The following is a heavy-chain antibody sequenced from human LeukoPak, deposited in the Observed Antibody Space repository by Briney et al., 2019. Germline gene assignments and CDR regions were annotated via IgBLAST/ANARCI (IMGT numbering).Heavy chain of an antibody. CDR1: GFTINNYA. J-gene: IGHJ5*01. CDR3: AKKGVTVIGSNWFDS. Sequence: GGSLRLSCAASGFTINNYAMSWVRQAPGKGLEWVSILSASGGTIYYADSVKGRFTISRDNSKNTLYLQMNSLRADDTAVYYCAKKGVTVIGSNWFDSWGQGTLVTVSS. V-gene: IGHV3-23*01. CDR2: LSASGGTI. D-gene: IGHD4-11*01.